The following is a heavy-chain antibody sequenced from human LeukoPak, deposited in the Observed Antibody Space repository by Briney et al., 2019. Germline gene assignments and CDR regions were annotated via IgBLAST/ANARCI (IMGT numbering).Heavy chain of an antibody. CDR1: GGSISSGSSY. CDR2: IYTSGNT. J-gene: IGHJ5*02. D-gene: IGHD2/OR15-2a*01. Sequence: SQTPSLTCTVSGGSISSGSSYWSWIRQPAGKGLEWIGRIYTSGNTNYKPSLQSRVTISVDTAKNQFSLKLSSVTAADTAVYYCTRGDNTWGRGTLVTVSS. V-gene: IGHV4-61*02. CDR3: TRGDNT.